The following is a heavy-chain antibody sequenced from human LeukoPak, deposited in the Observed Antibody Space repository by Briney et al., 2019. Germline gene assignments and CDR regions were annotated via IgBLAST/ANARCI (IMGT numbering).Heavy chain of an antibody. D-gene: IGHD1-26*01. V-gene: IGHV1-46*01. Sequence: GASVKVSCKTSGYSFTSYYIHWVRQAPGQGLEWMGIINPSGGSTTYAQEFQGRLTMASDTSTSTVYVELSSLRSEDTAMYYCARSSAYYNEADIWGQGTMVTVSS. CDR2: INPSGGST. CDR1: GYSFTSYY. CDR3: ARSSAYYNEADI. J-gene: IGHJ3*02.